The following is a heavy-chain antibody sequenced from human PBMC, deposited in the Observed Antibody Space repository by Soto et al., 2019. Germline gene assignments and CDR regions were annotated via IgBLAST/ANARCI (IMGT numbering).Heavy chain of an antibody. CDR3: ARSHSGSYYSVMNV. J-gene: IGHJ4*03. CDR2: IDRSESA. V-gene: IGHV4-38-2*01. CDR1: NLSISSGYY. D-gene: IGHD1-26*01. Sequence: PPETLSLNCVVSNLSISSGYYWGWIRHSPGKGVEWIARIDRSESASYIPALKSRVTNAADPTKNQFSRRLTAVAAADTSCYYCARSHSGSYYSVMNVWGRGSLVTVSS.